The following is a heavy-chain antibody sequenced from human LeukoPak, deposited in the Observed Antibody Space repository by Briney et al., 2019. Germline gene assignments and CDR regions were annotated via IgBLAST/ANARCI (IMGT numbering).Heavy chain of an antibody. Sequence: QPGGSLRLSCAASGFTFSSYAMSWVRQAPGKGLEWVSAISGSGGSTYYADSVKGRFTISRDKSKNTLYLQMNSLRAEDTAVYYCAKCYSSSWSTQYNWFDPWGQGTLVTVSS. V-gene: IGHV3-23*01. CDR2: ISGSGGST. CDR1: GFTFSSYA. J-gene: IGHJ5*02. CDR3: AKCYSSSWSTQYNWFDP. D-gene: IGHD6-13*01.